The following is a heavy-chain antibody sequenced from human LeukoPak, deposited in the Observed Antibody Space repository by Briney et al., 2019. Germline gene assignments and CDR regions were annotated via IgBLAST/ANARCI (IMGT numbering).Heavy chain of an antibody. J-gene: IGHJ3*02. D-gene: IGHD3-3*01. Sequence: GGSLRLSCAASGFTFDDYGMSWVRQAPGKGLEWVSGINWNGGSTGYADSVKGRFTISRDNAKNSLYLQMNSLRAEDTALYYCARVPFYDFWSGALGAFDIWGQGTMVTVFS. V-gene: IGHV3-20*04. CDR3: ARVPFYDFWSGALGAFDI. CDR2: INWNGGST. CDR1: GFTFDDYG.